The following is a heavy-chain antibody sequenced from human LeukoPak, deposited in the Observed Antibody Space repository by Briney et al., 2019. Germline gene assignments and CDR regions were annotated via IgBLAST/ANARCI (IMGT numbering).Heavy chain of an antibody. CDR2: IWSDGSNK. CDR1: GFTFSSYG. CDR3: ATDIGSAPFDY. Sequence: GRSLRLSCAASGFTFSSYGMHWVRQAPGRGLGWVAVIWSDGSNKNYADSVKGRFTISRDNSKNTLYLQMNSLRVEDTAMYYCATDIGSAPFDYWGQGTLVTVSS. V-gene: IGHV3-33*01. D-gene: IGHD3-10*01. J-gene: IGHJ4*02.